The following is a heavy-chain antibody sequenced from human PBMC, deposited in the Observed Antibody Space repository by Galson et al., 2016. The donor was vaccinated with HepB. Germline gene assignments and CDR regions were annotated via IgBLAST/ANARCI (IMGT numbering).Heavy chain of an antibody. V-gene: IGHV3-30-3*01. CDR1: GFTFYTFA. CDR3: ATTRLLDN. Sequence: SLRLSCAASGFTFYTFAMHWVRQSPGKGPECVAVIPFDGNNKYYADSVRGRFSISRNNPRNTLYLQMNSLTAEDTAVYYCATTRLLDNWGQGILVTVSS. CDR2: IPFDGNNK. J-gene: IGHJ4*02.